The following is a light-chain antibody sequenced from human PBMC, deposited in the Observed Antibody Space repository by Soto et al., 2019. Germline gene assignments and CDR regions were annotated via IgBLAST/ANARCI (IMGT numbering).Light chain of an antibody. J-gene: IGKJ1*01. V-gene: IGKV1-5*01. CDR2: DAS. CDR1: QSISRW. CDR3: QQYNDYSTWT. Sequence: DVQMTQSPSTLSASVGDTVTITCRASQSISRWVAWYQQKPGEAPKVLIWDASSLQRGVPSRFSGSGSGTEFTLTISSLQPDDFATYYCQQYNDYSTWTFGQGTKVDIK.